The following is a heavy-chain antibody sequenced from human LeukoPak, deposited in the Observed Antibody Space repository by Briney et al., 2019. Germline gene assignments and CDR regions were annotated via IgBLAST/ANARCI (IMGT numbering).Heavy chain of an antibody. V-gene: IGHV3-23*01. J-gene: IGHJ4*02. D-gene: IGHD5-24*01. CDR3: ARKVAVDMDLDY. Sequence: GGSLRLSCVASGFTFKSYGMTWVRQVPGKGLEWLSSITGAGTSTKYADSVNGRFTISRDNSKNTLSLQMTGLRAEDTAVYYCARKVAVDMDLDYWGQGTLVTVSS. CDR2: ITGAGTST. CDR1: GFTFKSYG.